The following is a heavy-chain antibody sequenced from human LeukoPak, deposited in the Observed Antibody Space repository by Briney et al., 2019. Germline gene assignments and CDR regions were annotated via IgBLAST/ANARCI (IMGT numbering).Heavy chain of an antibody. J-gene: IGHJ4*02. Sequence: PSETLSLTCTVSGGSISSYYWSWIRQPPGKGLEWIGRIYTSGSTNYNPSLKSRVTISVDKSKNQFSLKLSSVTAADTAVYYCARAYGGSLLGYFDYWGQGTLVTVSS. CDR1: GGSISSYY. D-gene: IGHD1-26*01. CDR2: IYTSGST. CDR3: ARAYGGSLLGYFDY. V-gene: IGHV4-4*07.